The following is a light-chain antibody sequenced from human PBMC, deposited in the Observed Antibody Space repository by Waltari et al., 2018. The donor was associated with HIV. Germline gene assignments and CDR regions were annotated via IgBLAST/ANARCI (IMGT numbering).Light chain of an antibody. CDR2: DLN. CDR1: SSAVGLSKY. CDR3: CSYAGSYTLI. Sequence: QSALTQPRSVSGSPGQSVTISCNGTSSAVGLSKYVPWYQQHPGKVPKLLIYDLNDRPSGVPDRFSGSKSGTTASLTISGLQAEDEAFYYCCSYAGSYTLIFGGGTKLTVL. V-gene: IGLV2-11*01. J-gene: IGLJ2*01.